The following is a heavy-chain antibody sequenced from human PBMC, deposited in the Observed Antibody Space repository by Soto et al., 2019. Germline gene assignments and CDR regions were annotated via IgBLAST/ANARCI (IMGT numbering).Heavy chain of an antibody. CDR1: GFTFSSYG. D-gene: IGHD3-3*01. J-gene: IGHJ6*02. V-gene: IGHV3-30*18. Sequence: PGGSLRLSCAASGFTFSSYGMHWVRQAPGKGLEWVAVISYDGSNKYYADSVKGRFTISRDNSKNTLYLQMNSLRAEDTAVYYCAKDSDFWSGYTYDMDVWGQGTTVTVSS. CDR2: ISYDGSNK. CDR3: AKDSDFWSGYTYDMDV.